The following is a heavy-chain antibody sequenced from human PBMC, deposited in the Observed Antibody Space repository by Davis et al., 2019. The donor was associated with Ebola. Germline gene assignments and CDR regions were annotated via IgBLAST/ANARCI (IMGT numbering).Heavy chain of an antibody. J-gene: IGHJ6*02. CDR3: SRDLKQPPPSYYYGMDV. CDR1: GFTFSSYG. Sequence: GESLKISCAASGFTFSSYGMHWVRQAPGKGLEWVAVISYDGSNKYYADSVKGRFTIARDDSKPIAYLQMDSLKTEDTAVYYCSRDLKQPPPSYYYGMDVWGQGTTVTVSS. V-gene: IGHV3-30*03. CDR2: ISYDGSNK.